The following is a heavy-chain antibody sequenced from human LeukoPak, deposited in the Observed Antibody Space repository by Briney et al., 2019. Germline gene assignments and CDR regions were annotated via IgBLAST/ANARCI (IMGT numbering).Heavy chain of an antibody. CDR3: ARRRDLLDY. CDR1: GFTFSDYY. Sequence: GGSLRLSCAASGFTFSDYYMSWIRQAPGKGLEWVSYTSSSGATIYYADSVKGRFTISRDNAKNSVYPQMNSLRAEDTAVYYCARRRDLLDYWGQGTLVTVSS. CDR2: TSSSGATI. D-gene: IGHD3-3*01. V-gene: IGHV3-11*01. J-gene: IGHJ4*02.